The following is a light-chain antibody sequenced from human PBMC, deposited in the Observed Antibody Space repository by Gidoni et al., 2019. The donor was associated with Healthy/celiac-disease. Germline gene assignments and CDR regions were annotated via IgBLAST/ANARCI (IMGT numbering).Light chain of an antibody. V-gene: IGKV3-20*01. Sequence: EIVLPQSPGTLSLSPGERATLSCRASQSVSSSYLAWYQQKPGQAPRRLIYGASSRATGIPDRFSGSGSGTDFTLTISRLEPEDFAVYYCQQYGSSPPYTFGQGTKLEIK. CDR2: GAS. J-gene: IGKJ2*01. CDR3: QQYGSSPPYT. CDR1: QSVSSSY.